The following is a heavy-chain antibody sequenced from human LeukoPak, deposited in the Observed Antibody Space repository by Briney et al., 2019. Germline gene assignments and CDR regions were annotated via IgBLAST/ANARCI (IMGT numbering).Heavy chain of an antibody. CDR2: TYYTSKWYS. J-gene: IGHJ3*02. Sequence: TSQTLSLTCAISGDTVSSNCATWNWIRQSPSRGLEWLGRTYYTSKWYSDYAVSVKSRITINPDTSKNQFSLQLNSVTPEDTAVYYCARIGHPWGIEDAFDIWGQGTMVTVSS. V-gene: IGHV6-1*01. D-gene: IGHD3-16*01. CDR3: ARIGHPWGIEDAFDI. CDR1: GDTVSSNCAT.